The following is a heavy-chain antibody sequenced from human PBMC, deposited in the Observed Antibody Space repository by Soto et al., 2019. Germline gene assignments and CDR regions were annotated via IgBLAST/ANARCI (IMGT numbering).Heavy chain of an antibody. CDR3: VRGGGYDSFDF. CDR1: GGTFSSYA. Sequence: SVKVSCKASGGTFSSYAISWVRQAPGQGLEWMGGIIPIFGTANYAQKFQGRVTITADESTSTAYMELSSLRSEDKAVYYCVRGGGYDSFDFWGQGIQVTVSS. J-gene: IGHJ4*02. V-gene: IGHV1-69*13. D-gene: IGHD2-15*01. CDR2: IIPIFGTA.